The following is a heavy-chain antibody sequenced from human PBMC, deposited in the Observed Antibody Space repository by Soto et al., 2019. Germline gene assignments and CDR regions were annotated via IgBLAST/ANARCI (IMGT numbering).Heavy chain of an antibody. V-gene: IGHV1-2*04. D-gene: IGHD6-19*01. CDR2: INVNSGVT. CDR1: GYTFTDYY. J-gene: IGHJ4*02. Sequence: QVQLVQSGAEVKKPGASVKVSCTASGYTFTDYYVHWVRQAPGQGLEWMGWINVNSGVTNLAQKFQGWVTLSRDTSVSTAYMELNGLKSDDTAVFFCARGVSGWSPFDLWGQGTLVTVSS. CDR3: ARGVSGWSPFDL.